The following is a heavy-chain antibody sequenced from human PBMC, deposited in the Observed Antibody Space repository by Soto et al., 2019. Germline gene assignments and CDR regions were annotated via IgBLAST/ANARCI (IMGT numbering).Heavy chain of an antibody. J-gene: IGHJ2*01. CDR1: VGTFSSYT. CDR2: IIPIFGKA. Sequence: QVQLVQSGAEVKKPGSSVTVSCKASVGTFSSYTISWVRQAPGQGLEWMGGIIPIFGKANYAQKFQGRVTITADESTSTAYMELSILRSEDTAVYYCARGNHRWLQLWYFDLWGRGTLVTVSS. V-gene: IGHV1-69*12. D-gene: IGHD5-12*01. CDR3: ARGNHRWLQLWYFDL.